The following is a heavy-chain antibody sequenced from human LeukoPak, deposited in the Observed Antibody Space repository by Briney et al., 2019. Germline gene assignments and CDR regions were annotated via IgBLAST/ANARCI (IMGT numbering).Heavy chain of an antibody. V-gene: IGHV4-39*01. D-gene: IGHD6-13*01. Sequence: PSGTPSPSCTVSVGATSSSSSCCGWISHPRGKGLEWIGCIYYSGSTYYNPSLKSRVTISVDTSKNQFSLKLSSVTAADTAVYYCASFSSWYGDYYYYYMDVWGKGTTVTVSS. CDR1: VGATSSSSSC. CDR2: IYYSGST. CDR3: ASFSSWYGDYYYYYMDV. J-gene: IGHJ6*03.